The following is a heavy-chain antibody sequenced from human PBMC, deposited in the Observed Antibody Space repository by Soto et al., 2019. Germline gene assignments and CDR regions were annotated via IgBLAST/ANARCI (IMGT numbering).Heavy chain of an antibody. CDR1: GYTFTSYG. CDR2: INVYNGNT. J-gene: IGHJ4*02. D-gene: IGHD3-10*01. CDR3: ARDTSRGEYDY. V-gene: IGHV1-18*01. Sequence: QVQLVQSGAEVKKPGASVKVSCKASGYTFTSYGISWVRQAPGQGLEWMGWINVYNGNTNYAQKLQXXVTMTTDTSTSTAYLDLRSLGSDDTAVYFCARDTSRGEYDYWGQGTLVTVSS.